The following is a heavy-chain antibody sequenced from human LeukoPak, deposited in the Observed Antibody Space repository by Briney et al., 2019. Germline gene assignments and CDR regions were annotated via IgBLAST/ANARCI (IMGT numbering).Heavy chain of an antibody. CDR2: IYYSGGT. V-gene: IGHV4-39*01. D-gene: IGHD3-22*01. J-gene: IGHJ3*01. CDR1: GGSISSSSYY. Sequence: SETLSLTCTVSGGSISSSSYYWGWIRQPPGEGLEWIGSIYYSGGTYSNPSLKSRVTMSVDTSKNQFSLKLSSVTAADTAVYYCARQGFVVITYDAFDLWGQGTMVTVSS. CDR3: ARQGFVVITYDAFDL.